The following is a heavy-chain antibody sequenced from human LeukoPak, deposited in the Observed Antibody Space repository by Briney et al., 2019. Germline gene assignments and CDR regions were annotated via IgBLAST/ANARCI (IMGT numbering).Heavy chain of an antibody. CDR2: IYTSGST. J-gene: IGHJ3*02. CDR3: ASNYYDSHAFDI. Sequence: SETLSLTCTVSGGSISSGSYYWSWIRQPAGKGLEWIGRIYTSGSTNYNPSLKSRVTISVDTSKNQFSLKLSSVTAADTAVYYCASNYYDSHAFDIWGQGTMVTVSS. V-gene: IGHV4-61*02. D-gene: IGHD3-22*01. CDR1: GGSISSGSYY.